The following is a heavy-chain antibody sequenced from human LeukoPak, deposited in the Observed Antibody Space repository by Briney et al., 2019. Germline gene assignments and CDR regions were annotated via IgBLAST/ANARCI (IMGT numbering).Heavy chain of an antibody. CDR1: GGSISSGSYY. J-gene: IGHJ4*02. CDR2: IYYSGST. Sequence: SETLSLTCTVSGGSISSGSYYWSWIRQPPGKGLEWIGYIYYSGSTNYNPSLKSRVTTSVDTSKNQFSLKLSSVTAADTAVYYCARALYYDSSGYYPYFDYWGQGTLVTVSS. V-gene: IGHV4-61*01. CDR3: ARALYYDSSGYYPYFDY. D-gene: IGHD3-22*01.